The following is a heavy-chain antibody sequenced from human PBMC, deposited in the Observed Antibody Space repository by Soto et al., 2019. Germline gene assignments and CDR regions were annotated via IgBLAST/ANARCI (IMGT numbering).Heavy chain of an antibody. CDR1: GYTFTSYD. CDR2: MNPNSGNT. CDR3: ARGRNDILTGDAFDI. J-gene: IGHJ3*02. V-gene: IGHV1-8*01. Sequence: ASVKVSCKASGYTFTSYDTNWVRQATGQGLEWMGWMNPNSGNTGYAQKFQGRVTMTRNTSISTAYMELSSLRSEDTAVYYCARGRNDILTGDAFDIWGQGTMVTVSS. D-gene: IGHD3-9*01.